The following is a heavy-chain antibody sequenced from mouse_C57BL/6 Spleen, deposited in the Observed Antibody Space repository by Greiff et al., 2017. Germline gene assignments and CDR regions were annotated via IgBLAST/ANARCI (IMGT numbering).Heavy chain of an antibody. CDR3: AADYYGSSYWYFDV. Sequence: QVQLKQPGTELVKPGASVKLSCKASGYTFTSYWMHWVKQRPGQGLEWIGNINPSNGGTNYNEKFKSKATLTVDKSSSTAYMQLSSLTSEDSAVYYCAADYYGSSYWYFDVWGTGTTVTVSS. CDR1: GYTFTSYW. D-gene: IGHD1-1*01. J-gene: IGHJ1*03. V-gene: IGHV1-53*01. CDR2: INPSNGGT.